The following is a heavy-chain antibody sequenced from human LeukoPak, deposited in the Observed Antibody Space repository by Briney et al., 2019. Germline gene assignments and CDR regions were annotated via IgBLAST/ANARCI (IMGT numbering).Heavy chain of an antibody. V-gene: IGHV3-66*01. CDR1: GFTVSTNY. CDR3: ARVLRAYSYAFDY. Sequence: GGSLRLSCAASGFTVSTNYMSWVRQAPGKGLEWVSVIYSGDNTYYADSVKGRFTISRDNSKNTLYLQMNSLRAEDTAVYYCARVLRAYSYAFDYWGQGTLVTVSS. CDR2: IYSGDNT. D-gene: IGHD5-18*01. J-gene: IGHJ4*02.